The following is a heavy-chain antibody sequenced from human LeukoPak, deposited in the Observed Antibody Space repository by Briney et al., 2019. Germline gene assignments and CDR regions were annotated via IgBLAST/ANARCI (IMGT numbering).Heavy chain of an antibody. CDR3: ARQSRDGDYIAKLFDY. J-gene: IGHJ4*02. V-gene: IGHV4-4*02. CDR2: IYHSGST. Sequence: SGTLSLTCAVSGGSTCSNLGWSWVRRPPAKGWEWRGEIYHSGSTNYNPSLKRRATTSVDKSKNQFSLKLTSVTAADTAVYYCARQSRDGDYIAKLFDYWGQGTLVTVSS. CDR1: GGSTCSNLG. D-gene: IGHD4-17*01.